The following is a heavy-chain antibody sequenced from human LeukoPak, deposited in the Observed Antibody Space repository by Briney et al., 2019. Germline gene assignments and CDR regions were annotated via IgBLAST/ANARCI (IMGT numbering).Heavy chain of an antibody. CDR3: AESAAGTYNWFDP. J-gene: IGHJ5*02. D-gene: IGHD6-13*01. V-gene: IGHV1-69*05. Sequence: VASVKVSCKASGGTFSSYAISWVRQAPGQGLEWMGGIIPIFGTANYAQKFQGRVTITTDESTSTAYMELSSLRSGDTAVYYCAESAAGTYNWFDPWGQGTLVTVSS. CDR2: IIPIFGTA. CDR1: GGTFSSYA.